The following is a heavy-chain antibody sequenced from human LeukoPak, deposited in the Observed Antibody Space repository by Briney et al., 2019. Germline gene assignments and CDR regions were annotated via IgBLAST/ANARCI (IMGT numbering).Heavy chain of an antibody. J-gene: IGHJ6*02. V-gene: IGHV1-8*01. Sequence: ASVKVSCKASGYTFTSYDINWVRQATGQGLEWMGWMNPNSGNTGYAQKFQGRVTMTRNTSISTAYMELSSLRSEDTAVYYCARVYDSSGYYFIEPYYYGMDVWGQGTTVTVSS. CDR3: ARVYDSSGYYFIEPYYYGMDV. CDR2: MNPNSGNT. CDR1: GYTFTSYD. D-gene: IGHD3-22*01.